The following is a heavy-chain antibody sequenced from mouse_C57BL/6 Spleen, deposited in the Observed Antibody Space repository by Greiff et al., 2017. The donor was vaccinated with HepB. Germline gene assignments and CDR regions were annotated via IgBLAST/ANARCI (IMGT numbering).Heavy chain of an antibody. D-gene: IGHD1-1*01. CDR3: TTNYYGSSGDY. CDR2: IDPENGDT. CDR1: GFNIKDDY. J-gene: IGHJ2*01. Sequence: QLQQSGAELVRPGASVKLSCTASGFNIKDDYMHWVKQRPEQGLEWIGWIDPENGDTEYASKFQGKATITADPSSNTAYLQLSSLTSEDTAVYYCTTNYYGSSGDYWGQGTTLTVSS. V-gene: IGHV14-4*01.